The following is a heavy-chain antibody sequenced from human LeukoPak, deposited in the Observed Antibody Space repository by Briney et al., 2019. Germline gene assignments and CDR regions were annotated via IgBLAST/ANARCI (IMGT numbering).Heavy chain of an antibody. CDR1: GFTFSSHL. CDR3: AKVVTDYGDYYYYYGMDV. CDR2: ISSDGTYT. D-gene: IGHD4-17*01. J-gene: IGHJ6*02. V-gene: IGHV3-74*01. Sequence: PGGSLRLSCAASGFTFSSHLMHWVRHAPGKGLVWVSRISSDGTYTNYADSVRGRFTISRDNAKNTLYLQMNSLRAEDTAVYYCAKVVTDYGDYYYYYGMDVWGQGTTVTVSS.